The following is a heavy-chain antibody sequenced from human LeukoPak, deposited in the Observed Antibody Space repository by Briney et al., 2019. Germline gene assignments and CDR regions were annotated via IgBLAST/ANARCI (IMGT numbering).Heavy chain of an antibody. CDR3: ARVSGLGMNEYYQH. V-gene: IGHV3-74*01. Sequence: GGSLRLSCAASGLSFADSWMHWVRQAPGKGLVWVSRINNDGSDTRYADSVRGRFTISRDNAKHTLYLQMNSLRAKDTAVYYCARVSGLGMNEYYQHWGQGTLVTVPS. J-gene: IGHJ1*01. D-gene: IGHD3-16*01. CDR2: INNDGSDT. CDR1: GLSFADSW.